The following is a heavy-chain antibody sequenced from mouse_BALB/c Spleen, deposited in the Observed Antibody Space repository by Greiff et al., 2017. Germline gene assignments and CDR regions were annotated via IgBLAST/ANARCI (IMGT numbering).Heavy chain of an antibody. D-gene: IGHD1-1*01. CDR1: GFTFSSYA. J-gene: IGHJ4*01. V-gene: IGHV5-6-5*01. CDR2: ISSGGST. Sequence: EVHLVESGGGLVQPGGSLKLSCAASGFTFSSYAMSWVRQTPEKRLEWVASISSGGSTYYPDSVKGRFTISRDNARNILYLQMSSLRSEDTAMYYCARVYGKYAMDYWGQGTSVTVSS. CDR3: ARVYGKYAMDY.